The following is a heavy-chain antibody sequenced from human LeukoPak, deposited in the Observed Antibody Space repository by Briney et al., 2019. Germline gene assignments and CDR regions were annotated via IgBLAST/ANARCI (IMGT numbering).Heavy chain of an antibody. CDR1: GYTLTELS. CDR2: FDPEDGET. V-gene: IGHV1-24*01. CDR3: ATVRNGAFDY. Sequence: ASVKVSCKVSGYTLTELSMHWVRQAPGKGLEWMGGFDPEDGETIYAQKFQGRVTTTEDTSTDTAYMELSSLRSEDTAVYCCATVRNGAFDYWGQGTLVTVSS. J-gene: IGHJ4*02. D-gene: IGHD1-1*01.